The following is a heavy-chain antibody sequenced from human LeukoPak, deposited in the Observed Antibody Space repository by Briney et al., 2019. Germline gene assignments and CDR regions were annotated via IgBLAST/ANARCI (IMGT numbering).Heavy chain of an antibody. CDR2: INYSGST. CDR3: ARGHSSSWYPVNWFDP. V-gene: IGHV4-39*01. Sequence: SETLSLTCTVSGDSISSNNYYWGWIRQSPGKGLEWIGSINYSGSTYYNPSLKSRVTISVDTSKKQFSLNLSSVTAADTAVYDCARGHSSSWYPVNWFDPWGQGTLVTVSS. D-gene: IGHD6-13*01. J-gene: IGHJ5*02. CDR1: GDSISSNNYY.